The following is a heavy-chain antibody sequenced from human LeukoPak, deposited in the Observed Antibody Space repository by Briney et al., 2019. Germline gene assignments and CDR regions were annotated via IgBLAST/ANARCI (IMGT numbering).Heavy chain of an antibody. J-gene: IGHJ5*02. D-gene: IGHD2-15*01. CDR3: ARGFGPYCSGGSCYLYWFDP. CDR1: GGSISSYY. Sequence: SETLSLTCTVSGGSISSYYWSWIRQPPGKGLEWIGYIYYSGSTNYNPSLKSRVTISVDTSKNQFSLKLSSVTAADTAVYYCARGFGPYCSGGSCYLYWFDPWGQGTLVTVSS. V-gene: IGHV4-59*01. CDR2: IYYSGST.